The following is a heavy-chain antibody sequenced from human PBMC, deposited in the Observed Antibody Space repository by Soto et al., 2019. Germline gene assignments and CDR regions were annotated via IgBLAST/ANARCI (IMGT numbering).Heavy chain of an antibody. CDR2: IKSQTDGGTI. CDR1: GLSFSNAW. D-gene: IGHD6-6*01. CDR3: TTDGGIAVRPPFDR. J-gene: IGHJ5*02. Sequence: GGSLRLSCAASGLSFSNAWMGWVRQRLGKGLEWVGRIKSQTDGGTIDYAAPVKGRFSISRDVSKNTLNLQMNSLKTEDTAVYYCTTDGGIAVRPPFDRWGQGTLVRVSS. V-gene: IGHV3-15*01.